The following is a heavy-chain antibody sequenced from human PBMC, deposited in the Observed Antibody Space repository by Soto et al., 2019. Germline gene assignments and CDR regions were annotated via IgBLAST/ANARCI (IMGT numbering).Heavy chain of an antibody. Sequence: ETLSLTCTVSGGSVSSGSYYWSWIRQPPGKGLEWIGYVYSSGSTNYNPSLKSRVTISIDSSRNQFSLKLSSVTAADTAVYYCARASHYNFWIVYYAGGYRRTDPWGKGVLVTVSS. CDR2: VYSSGST. V-gene: IGHV4-61*01. CDR1: GGSVSSGSYY. D-gene: IGHD3-3*01. CDR3: ARASHYNFWIVYYAGGYRRTDP. J-gene: IGHJ5*02.